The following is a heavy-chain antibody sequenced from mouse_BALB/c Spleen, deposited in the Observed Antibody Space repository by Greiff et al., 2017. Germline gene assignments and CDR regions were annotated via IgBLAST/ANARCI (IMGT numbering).Heavy chain of an antibody. CDR3: ARGDYRAWFAY. CDR2: ISDGGSYT. CDR1: GFTFSDYY. J-gene: IGHJ3*01. D-gene: IGHD2-14*01. V-gene: IGHV5-4*02. Sequence: EVQVVESGGGLVKPGGSLKLSCAASGFTFSDYYMYWVRQTPEKRLEWVATISDGGSYTYYPDSVKGRFTISRDNAKNNLYLQMSSLKSEDTAMYYCARGDYRAWFAYWGQGTLVTVSA.